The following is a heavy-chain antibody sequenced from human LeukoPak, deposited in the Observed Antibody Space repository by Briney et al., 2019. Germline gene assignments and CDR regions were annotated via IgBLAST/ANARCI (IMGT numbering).Heavy chain of an antibody. V-gene: IGHV3-23*01. J-gene: IGHJ1*01. D-gene: IGHD6-19*01. Sequence: PGGSLRLSCAASGFTFSSYAMRWGRQAPGKGLEWVSAISGSGGSTYYADSVKGRFTISRDNSKNTLYLQMNSLRAEDTAVYYCAKDGDSSGWPLYFQHWGQGTLVTVSS. CDR2: ISGSGGST. CDR1: GFTFSSYA. CDR3: AKDGDSSGWPLYFQH.